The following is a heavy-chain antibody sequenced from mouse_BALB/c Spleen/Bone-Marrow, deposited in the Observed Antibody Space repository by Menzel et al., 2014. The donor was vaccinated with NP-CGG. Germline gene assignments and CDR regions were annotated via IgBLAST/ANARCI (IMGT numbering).Heavy chain of an antibody. CDR1: GYTFTDYA. Sequence: VQRVESGPELVRPGVSVKISCKGSGYTFTDYAMHWVKQSHAKSLEWIGVINTNSGNTNYNQNFKGKATMTVDKSSSTAFMELARLTYEDSAIYYCAREGFASTAWFAYWGQGTPVTVSA. D-gene: IGHD2-10*02. CDR3: AREGFASTAWFAY. V-gene: IGHV1-67*01. CDR2: INTNSGNT. J-gene: IGHJ3*01.